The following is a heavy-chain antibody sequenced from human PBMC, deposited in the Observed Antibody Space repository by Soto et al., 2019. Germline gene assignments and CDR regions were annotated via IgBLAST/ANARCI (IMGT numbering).Heavy chain of an antibody. Sequence: QVQLVESGGGVVQPGRSLRLSCAASGFTFSSYAMHWVRQAPGKGLEWVAVISYDGSNKYYADSVKGRFTISRDNSKNTLHLQMNSLRAEDTAVYYCASWGGGTAVAVDYWGQGTLVTVSS. V-gene: IGHV3-30-3*01. J-gene: IGHJ4*02. CDR3: ASWGGGTAVAVDY. D-gene: IGHD6-19*01. CDR2: ISYDGSNK. CDR1: GFTFSSYA.